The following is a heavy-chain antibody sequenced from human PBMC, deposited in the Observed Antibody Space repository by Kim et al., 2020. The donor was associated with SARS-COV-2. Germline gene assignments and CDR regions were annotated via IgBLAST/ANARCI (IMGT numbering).Heavy chain of an antibody. V-gene: IGHV4-59*01. Sequence: SRVTISVDTSKNQFSLKLSSVTAADTAVYYCASLSNYYGSGSYLGYGMDVWGQGTTVTVSS. J-gene: IGHJ6*02. D-gene: IGHD3-10*01. CDR3: ASLSNYYGSGSYLGYGMDV.